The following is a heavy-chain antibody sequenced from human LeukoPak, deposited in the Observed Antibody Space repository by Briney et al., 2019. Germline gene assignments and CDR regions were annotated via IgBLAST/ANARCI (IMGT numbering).Heavy chain of an antibody. CDR1: GFTFSSYS. V-gene: IGHV3-21*01. Sequence: GGSLRLSCAASGFTFSSYSMNWVRQAPGKGLEWVSSISSSSSYIYYADSVKGRFTISRDNAKNSLYLQMNSLRDEDTAVYYCARGGSGYSYGKIDSWGQGILVTVSS. CDR2: ISSSSSYI. D-gene: IGHD5-18*01. CDR3: ARGGSGYSYGKIDS. J-gene: IGHJ4*02.